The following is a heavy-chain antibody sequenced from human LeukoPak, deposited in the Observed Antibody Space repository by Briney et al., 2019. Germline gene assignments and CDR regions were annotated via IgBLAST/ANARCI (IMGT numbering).Heavy chain of an antibody. CDR1: GFTFSSYS. CDR2: ISSSSSYI. D-gene: IGHD2/OR15-2a*01. CDR3: ARERGIVRPSDY. Sequence: GGSLRLSCAASGFTFSSYSMNWVRQAPGKGLEWVSSISSSSSYIYYADSVKGQFTISRDNAKNSLYLQMNSLRAEDTAVYYCARERGIVRPSDYWGQGTLVTVSS. V-gene: IGHV3-21*01. J-gene: IGHJ4*02.